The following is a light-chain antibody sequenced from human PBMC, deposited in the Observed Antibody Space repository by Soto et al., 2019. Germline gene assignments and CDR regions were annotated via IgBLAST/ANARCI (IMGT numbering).Light chain of an antibody. CDR2: LGS. V-gene: IGKV2-28*01. CDR3: AQGLATPLT. Sequence: EILLTHSPLSLPVTPGEPASISCRSSQNLLHSNGYNYLNWYLQKPGQSPQLLIYLGSNRASGVPDRFSGSGSGTDFTLTINRVEAEDVGLYFGAQGLATPLTFAGGPKVDIX. CDR1: QNLLHSNGYNY. J-gene: IGKJ4*01.